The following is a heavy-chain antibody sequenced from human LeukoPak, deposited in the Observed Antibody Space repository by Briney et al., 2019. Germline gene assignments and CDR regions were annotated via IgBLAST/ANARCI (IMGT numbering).Heavy chain of an antibody. CDR3: AKSSWILAVAGPIDY. CDR2: IYYSGST. D-gene: IGHD6-19*01. V-gene: IGHV4-39*01. J-gene: IGHJ4*02. Sequence: NSSETLSLTCTVSGGSISSSSYYWGWIRQPPGKGLEWIGSIYYSGSTYYNPSLKSRVTISVDTSKNQFSLKLSSVTAADTAVYYCAKSSWILAVAGPIDYWGQGTLVTVSS. CDR1: GGSISSSSYY.